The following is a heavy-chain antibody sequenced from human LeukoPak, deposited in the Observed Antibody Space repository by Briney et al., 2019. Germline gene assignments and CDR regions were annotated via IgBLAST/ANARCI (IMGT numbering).Heavy chain of an antibody. D-gene: IGHD5-18*01. Sequence: GASVKVSCKASGYTFTGYYMHWVRQAPGQGLEWMGGIIPIFGTANYAQKFHGRVTITADESKSTAYMELSSLRSEDTAVYYCARELSGGYSYGTVVYWGQGTLVTVSS. CDR3: ARELSGGYSYGTVVY. CDR2: IIPIFGTA. CDR1: GYTFTGYY. V-gene: IGHV1-69*13. J-gene: IGHJ4*02.